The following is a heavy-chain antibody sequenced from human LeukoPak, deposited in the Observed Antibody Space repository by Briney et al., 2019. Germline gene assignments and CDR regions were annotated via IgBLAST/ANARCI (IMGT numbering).Heavy chain of an antibody. Sequence: PSETLSLTCTVSGGSISSSSYHWGWIRQPPGKGLEWIGSIYYSGTTYYNPSLKSRVTISVDTSKNQFSLKVSSVTAADTAVYYCARGGGGGDWLLGYYYYGMDVWGQGTTVTVSS. CDR2: IYYSGTT. CDR1: GGSISSSSYH. D-gene: IGHD2-21*02. CDR3: ARGGGGGDWLLGYYYYGMDV. J-gene: IGHJ6*02. V-gene: IGHV4-39*07.